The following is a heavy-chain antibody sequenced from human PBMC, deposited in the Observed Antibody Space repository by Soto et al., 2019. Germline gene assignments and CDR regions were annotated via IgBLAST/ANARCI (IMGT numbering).Heavy chain of an antibody. V-gene: IGHV4-34*01. CDR1: GGSFSGYH. J-gene: IGHJ4*02. D-gene: IGHD4-17*01. CDR2: INHSGST. Sequence: PSETLSLTCAVYGGSFSGYHWSWIRQPPGKGLEWIGEINHSGSTNYNPSLKSRVTISVDTSKNQFSLKLSSVTAADTAVYYCARGLSYTVTTSFDYWGQGTLVTVSS. CDR3: ARGLSYTVTTSFDY.